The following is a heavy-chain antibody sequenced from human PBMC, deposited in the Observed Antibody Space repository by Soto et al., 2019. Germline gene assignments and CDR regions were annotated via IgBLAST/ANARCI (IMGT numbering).Heavy chain of an antibody. J-gene: IGHJ6*03. V-gene: IGHV4-39*07. Sequence: HSESTGVRNTVSCGTSVSSGCRWVLNSQPPGKGLEWIGCIYYSGSTYYNPSLKSRVTISVDTSKNQFSLKVSSVTAADTAVYYCARHYCSGGSCYLDYYYYMDVWGKGTTVTVSS. CDR2: IYYSGST. CDR3: ARHYCSGGSCYLDYYYYMDV. CDR1: CGTSVSSGCR. D-gene: IGHD2-15*01.